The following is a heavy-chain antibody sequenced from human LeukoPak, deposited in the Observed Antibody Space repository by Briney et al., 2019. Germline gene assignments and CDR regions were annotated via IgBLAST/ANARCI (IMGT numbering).Heavy chain of an antibody. D-gene: IGHD6-13*01. V-gene: IGHV3-23*01. Sequence: GGSLRLSCAASGFTFSSYAMSWVRQAPGKGLEWVSAISGSGGETYYADSVKGRFTISRDNSENTLYLQMNSLRAADTAVYYCAAMAAAGDRIFSPTDDGGQGSLVTASA. J-gene: IGHJ4*02. CDR3: AAMAAAGDRIFSPTDD. CDR1: GFTFSSYA. CDR2: ISGSGGET.